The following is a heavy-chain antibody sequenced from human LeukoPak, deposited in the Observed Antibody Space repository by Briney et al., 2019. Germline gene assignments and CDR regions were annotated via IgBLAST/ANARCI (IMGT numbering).Heavy chain of an antibody. V-gene: IGHV1-18*01. CDR2: ISAYNGNT. CDR3: ARLGGPLAYCGGDCYWEYSY. CDR1: GYTFTSYG. D-gene: IGHD2-21*02. J-gene: IGHJ4*02. Sequence: ASVKVSCKASGYTFTSYGISWVRQAPGQGLEWMGWISAYNGNTNYAQKLQGRVTMTTDTSTSTAYMELRSLRSDDTAVYYCARLGGPLAYCGGDCYWEYSYWGQGTLVTVSS.